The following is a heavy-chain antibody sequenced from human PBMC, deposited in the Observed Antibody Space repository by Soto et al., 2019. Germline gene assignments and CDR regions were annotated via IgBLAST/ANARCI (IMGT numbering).Heavy chain of an antibody. CDR3: ATSYCSGSTHFDS. V-gene: IGHV1-69*02. D-gene: IGHD3-10*01. J-gene: IGHJ4*02. Sequence: QVQLVQSGAEVMKPGSSVRVSCTTSGGTFNFYTINWVRQAPGQGLEWVGRVNPIVGMSNSAQKFQGRVMITADQASIIAYMDLTRLKSEDTPVFYWATSYCSGSTHFDSWGQGTLVTVSS. CDR2: VNPIVGMS. CDR1: GGTFNFYT.